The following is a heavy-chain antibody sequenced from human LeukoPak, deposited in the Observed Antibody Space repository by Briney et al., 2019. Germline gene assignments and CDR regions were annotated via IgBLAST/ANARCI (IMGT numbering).Heavy chain of an antibody. J-gene: IGHJ6*02. CDR3: ATYINWVAGDV. CDR2: INHEGGDI. CDR1: GFALSNSW. Sequence: PGGSLRLSCAASGFALSNSWMSWVRQAPGKGLEWVANINHEGGDIHYVDSVKGRFTISRDNAKDSLYLQMNSLRAEDTAVYYCATYINWVAGDVWGQGTTVTVSS. V-gene: IGHV3-7*01. D-gene: IGHD1-1*01.